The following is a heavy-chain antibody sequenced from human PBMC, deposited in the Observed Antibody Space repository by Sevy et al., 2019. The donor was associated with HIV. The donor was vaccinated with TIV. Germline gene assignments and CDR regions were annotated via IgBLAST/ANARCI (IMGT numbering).Heavy chain of an antibody. V-gene: IGHV3-53*01. CDR3: ARGLTYYYDSSGYFWSFAFDI. D-gene: IGHD3-22*01. CDR1: GFTVSSNY. CDR2: IYSGGST. Sequence: GGSLRLSCAASGFTVSSNYMSWVRQAPGKGLEWVSVIYSGGSTYYADSVKGGFTISRDNSKNTLYLQMNSLRAEDTAVYYCARGLTYYYDSSGYFWSFAFDIWGQGTMVTVSS. J-gene: IGHJ3*02.